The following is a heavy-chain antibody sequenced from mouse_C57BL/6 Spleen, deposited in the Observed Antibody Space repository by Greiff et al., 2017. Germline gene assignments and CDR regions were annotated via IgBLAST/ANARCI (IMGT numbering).Heavy chain of an antibody. CDR2: IYPGSGNT. D-gene: IGHD2-4*01. Sequence: QVQLQQSGAELVRPGASVKLSCKASGYTFTDYYINWVKQRPGQGLEWIARIYPGSGNTYYNEKFKGKATLTAEKSSSTAYMQLSSLTSEDSAVYFCAREGLRRGAFAYWGQGTLVTVSA. V-gene: IGHV1-76*01. CDR1: GYTFTDYY. CDR3: AREGLRRGAFAY. J-gene: IGHJ3*01.